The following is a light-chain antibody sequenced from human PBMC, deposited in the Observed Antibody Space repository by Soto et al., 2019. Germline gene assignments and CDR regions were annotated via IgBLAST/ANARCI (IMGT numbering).Light chain of an antibody. Sequence: QPVLTQPPSASGTPGQRVNISCSGSSSNIGANPINWYQQLPGTAPKLLIYNNDQRPSGGPDRFSASKSGTSASLAISGLPSEDEADYYCEAWDDSLYGAVLGGGTKVTVL. CDR2: NND. V-gene: IGLV1-44*01. CDR1: SSNIGANP. CDR3: EAWDDSLYGAV. J-gene: IGLJ2*01.